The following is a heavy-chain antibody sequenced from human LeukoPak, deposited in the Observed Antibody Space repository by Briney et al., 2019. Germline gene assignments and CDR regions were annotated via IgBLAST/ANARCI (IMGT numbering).Heavy chain of an antibody. V-gene: IGHV3-23*01. J-gene: IGHJ4*02. D-gene: IGHD6-13*01. CDR2: ISGSGDKS. CDR3: AKDARIAAAVGGY. Sequence: GGSLRLSCAASGFTFGSYGMNWVRQAPGKGLEWVSVISGSGDKSYYTDSVKGRFTVSRDNSKNTLYLQMNSLRAEDTAVYYCAKDARIAAAVGGYWGQGTLVTVSS. CDR1: GFTFGSYG.